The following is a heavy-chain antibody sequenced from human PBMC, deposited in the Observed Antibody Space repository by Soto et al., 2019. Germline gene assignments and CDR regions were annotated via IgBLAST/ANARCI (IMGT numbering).Heavy chain of an antibody. CDR3: ARSPKGSLVTA. Sequence: VQLVESGGGLVYPGGSLRLSCVGSGFSFSDYSMNWVRQAPGKGLQWVSYISSSGDDIHYADSVKGRFTVSRDNAKNSFFLQMNSLRDDDTAIYYCARSPKGSLVTAWGQGTLVTVSS. V-gene: IGHV3-48*02. CDR1: GFSFSDYS. D-gene: IGHD2-21*02. J-gene: IGHJ4*02. CDR2: ISSSGDDI.